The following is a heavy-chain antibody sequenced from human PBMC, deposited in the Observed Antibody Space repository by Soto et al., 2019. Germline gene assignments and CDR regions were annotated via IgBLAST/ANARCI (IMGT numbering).Heavy chain of an antibody. V-gene: IGHV4-59*01. J-gene: IGHJ4*02. D-gene: IGHD1-26*01. CDR3: ARSKSGSYFRY. CDR1: GGSISSYY. Sequence: SETLSLTCTVSGGSISSYYWSWIRQPPGKGLEWIGYVYYGGSTNYNPSLKSRVTISVDTSKNQFSLKLSSVTAADTAVYYCARSKSGSYFRYWGXGTLVTGSS. CDR2: VYYGGST.